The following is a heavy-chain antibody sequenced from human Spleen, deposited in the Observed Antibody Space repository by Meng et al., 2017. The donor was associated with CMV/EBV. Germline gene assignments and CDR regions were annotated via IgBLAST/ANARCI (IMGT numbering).Heavy chain of an antibody. CDR3: ARSPSILVGHSEIDR. J-gene: IGHJ5*02. V-gene: IGHV1-69*04. D-gene: IGHD3-22*01. Sequence: SVKVSCTASGGTFTSYAFSWVRQAPGQVLEWVGTIIPILDTTHYAQKFQGRVTITADKSTGTAHMELSSLRSEDAAVYWCARSPSILVGHSEIDRWGQGTLVTVSS. CDR1: GGTFTSYA. CDR2: IIPILDTT.